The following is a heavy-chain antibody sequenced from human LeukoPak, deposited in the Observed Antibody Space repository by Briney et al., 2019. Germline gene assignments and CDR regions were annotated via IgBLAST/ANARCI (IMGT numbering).Heavy chain of an antibody. CDR3: ARGSTRSSSPLHY. CDR2: ITNRGYT. J-gene: IGHJ1*01. V-gene: IGHV3-11*06. Sequence: GGSLRLSCAASGFIFNDYFMTWIRQAPGKGLEWVSFITNRGYTMYADSMKDRFTMSRDNAKNSLYLQMNSLRVDDTAVYYCARGSTRSSSPLHYWSQGTLVTVSS. CDR1: GFIFNDYF. D-gene: IGHD1-26*01.